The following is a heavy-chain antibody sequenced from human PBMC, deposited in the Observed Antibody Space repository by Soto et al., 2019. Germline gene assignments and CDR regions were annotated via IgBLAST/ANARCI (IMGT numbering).Heavy chain of an antibody. CDR2: IYYSGST. V-gene: IGHV4-30-4*01. CDR3: ARGLPLVLYDYVWGSYRLSSGWFDP. J-gene: IGHJ5*02. Sequence: QVQLQESGPGLVKPSQTLSLTCTVSGGSISSGDYYWSWIRQPPGKGLEWIGYIYYSGSTYYNPSVKRRVTISLDTSTNQFALKLSSVTDADTAVYYRARGLPLVLYDYVWGSYRLSSGWFDPWGQGTLVTVSS. CDR1: GGSISSGDYY. D-gene: IGHD3-16*02.